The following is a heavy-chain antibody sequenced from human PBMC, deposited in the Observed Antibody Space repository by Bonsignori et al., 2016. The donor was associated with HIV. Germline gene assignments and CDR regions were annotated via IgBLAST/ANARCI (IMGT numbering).Heavy chain of an antibody. V-gene: IGHV4-34*01. CDR2: INHSGST. Sequence: WIRQPPGKGLEWIGEINHSGSTNYNPSLKSRVTISVDTSKNQFSLKLSSVTAADTAVYYCARGRITMVRGRHYFDYWGPGNPGHRLL. J-gene: IGHJ4*02. CDR3: ARGRITMVRGRHYFDY. D-gene: IGHD3-10*01.